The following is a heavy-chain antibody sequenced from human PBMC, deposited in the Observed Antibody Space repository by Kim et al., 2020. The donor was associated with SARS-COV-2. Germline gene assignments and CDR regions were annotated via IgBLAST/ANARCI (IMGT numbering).Heavy chain of an antibody. D-gene: IGHD3-10*01. J-gene: IGHJ4*02. Sequence: GGSLRLSCGVSGFPFRRYWMHWVRRAPGKGLVWVARTNEDGRVTNSAYSVTGRVTISRSNAGTKLSLQMNNRTDEDQAIYYFEKALSGADGYGGPGTRV. CDR2: TNEDGRVT. CDR3: EKALSGADGY. V-gene: IGHV3-74*01. CDR1: GFPFRRYW.